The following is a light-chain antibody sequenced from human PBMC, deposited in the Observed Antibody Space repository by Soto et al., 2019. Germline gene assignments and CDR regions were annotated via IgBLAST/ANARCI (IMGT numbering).Light chain of an antibody. J-gene: IGLJ1*01. CDR3: QSYDNSLSGSYV. V-gene: IGLV1-40*01. CDR2: GNS. CDR1: SSNIGAGYD. Sequence: QSVLTQPPSMSGAPGQRVTISCTGSSSNIGAGYDVHWYQQFPGTAPKLLIYGNSNRPSGVPDRFSGSKSGTSASLAITGLQAEDEADYYCQSYDNSLSGSYVFGTGTKLTVL.